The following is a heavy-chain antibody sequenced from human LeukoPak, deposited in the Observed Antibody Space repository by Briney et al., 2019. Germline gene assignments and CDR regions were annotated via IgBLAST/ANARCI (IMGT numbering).Heavy chain of an antibody. CDR1: GFTFSSYA. D-gene: IGHD3-22*01. V-gene: IGHV3-23*01. Sequence: GGSLRLSCAASGFTFSSYAMSWVRQAPGKGLDWVSAISGSGGSTYYADSVKGRFTISRDNSKNTLYLQMNSLRAEDTAVYYCAKEYYYYDSSGYLYYFDYWGQGTLVTVSS. CDR3: AKEYYYYDSSGYLYYFDY. CDR2: ISGSGGST. J-gene: IGHJ4*02.